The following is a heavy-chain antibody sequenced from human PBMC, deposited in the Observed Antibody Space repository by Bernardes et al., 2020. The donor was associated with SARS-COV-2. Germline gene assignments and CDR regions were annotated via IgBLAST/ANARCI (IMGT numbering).Heavy chain of an antibody. J-gene: IGHJ6*02. V-gene: IGHV3-33*01. Sequence: GGSLRLSCTASGFSFKYFGMNWVRQAPGKGLEWVSLIWYDGSHQYYADSVKGRFTISRDNIRNTLDLQMSSLRAEDTAMYYCARAGGYYQDSSGYNYFYYGMDVWGQGTTVTVSS. D-gene: IGHD3-22*01. CDR3: ARAGGYYQDSSGYNYFYYGMDV. CDR1: GFSFKYFG. CDR2: IWYDGSHQ.